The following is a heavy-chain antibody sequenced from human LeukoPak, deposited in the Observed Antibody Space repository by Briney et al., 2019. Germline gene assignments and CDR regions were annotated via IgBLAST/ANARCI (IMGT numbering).Heavy chain of an antibody. D-gene: IGHD2-2*01. CDR3: VRHLSDITSCPNY. V-gene: IGHV5-51*01. Sequence: RGESLKFSCKGPGSTFATYWIGWLRKMHGKGRGWTGIFYPGDSRTTYRPSFQGQVTISADQSIRTAFLQWNSLKASDTAIYYCVRHLSDITSCPNYWGPGTLITVAS. CDR1: GSTFATYW. J-gene: IGHJ4*02. CDR2: FYPGDSRT.